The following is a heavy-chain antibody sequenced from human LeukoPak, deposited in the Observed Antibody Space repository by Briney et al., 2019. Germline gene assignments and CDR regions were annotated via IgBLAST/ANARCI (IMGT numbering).Heavy chain of an antibody. CDR1: GGSISYYY. D-gene: IGHD3-10*01. CDR3: ARGGDYYASGTYYAFDP. J-gene: IGHJ5*02. CDR2: IYYSGSS. Sequence: SETLSLTCTVSGGSISYYYWNWIRQPPGKRLEWIGYIYYSGSSNYNPSLKSRVSISVDTSKNQFSLRLSSVTAADTAVYYCARGGDYYASGTYYAFDPWGQGTLVTVSS. V-gene: IGHV4-59*01.